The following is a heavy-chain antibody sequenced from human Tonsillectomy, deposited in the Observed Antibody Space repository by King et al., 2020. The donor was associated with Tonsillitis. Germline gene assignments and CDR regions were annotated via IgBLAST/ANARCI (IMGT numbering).Heavy chain of an antibody. Sequence: VQLVESGGGVVRPGGSLRLSCAASGFTFDGYGMSWVRQAPGKGLEWVSGINWNGGSTGYADSVKGRFTISRDNAKNSLYLQMNSLRAEDTALYHCARVVFLTGYENWYFDLWGRGTLVTVSS. D-gene: IGHD3-9*01. CDR1: GFTFDGYG. V-gene: IGHV3-20*01. J-gene: IGHJ2*01. CDR2: INWNGGST. CDR3: ARVVFLTGYENWYFDL.